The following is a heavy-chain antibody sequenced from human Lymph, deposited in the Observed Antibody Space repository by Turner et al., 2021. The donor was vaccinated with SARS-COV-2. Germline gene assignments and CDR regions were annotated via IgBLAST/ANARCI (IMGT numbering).Heavy chain of an antibody. CDR2: IYYRGST. Sequence: QVQLQESGPRLVKPVETLSPTCTVSGGSMNSNYWSWIRQLPGKRLVWIGYIYYRGSTNYNPPLKSRVTISVDTSKNQFSLKLTSVTAADTAIYYCARETVNNWVDPWGQGILVTVSS. V-gene: IGHV4-59*01. D-gene: IGHD2-21*02. J-gene: IGHJ5*02. CDR3: ARETVNNWVDP. CDR1: GGSMNSNY.